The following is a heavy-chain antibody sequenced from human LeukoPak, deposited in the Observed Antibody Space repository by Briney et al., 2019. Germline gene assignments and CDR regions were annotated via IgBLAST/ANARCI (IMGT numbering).Heavy chain of an antibody. V-gene: IGHV1-46*01. D-gene: IGHD3-22*01. Sequence: ASVKVSCKASGYIFTSYYMHWVRQAPGQGLEWMGIINPSGGSTSYAQKFQGRVTMTRDMSTSTVYMELSSLRSEDTAVYYCARDRSFDSSGGYWGQGTLVTVSS. CDR1: GYIFTSYY. CDR2: INPSGGST. J-gene: IGHJ4*02. CDR3: ARDRSFDSSGGY.